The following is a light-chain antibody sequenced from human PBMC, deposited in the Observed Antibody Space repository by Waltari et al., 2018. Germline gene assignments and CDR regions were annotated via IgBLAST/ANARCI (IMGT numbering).Light chain of an antibody. CDR1: ASNIGSYN. Sequence: QSGLTQSPSASGTPRQSVTISCSGGASNIGSYNVSWYQQLPVTAPKLPIYRDDRRPSGVPARFSGSKAVTSASLTISGLRSEDAADYYCAAWDDILTAWVFGGGTKLTVL. CDR2: RDD. CDR3: AAWDDILTAWV. V-gene: IGLV1-47*01. J-gene: IGLJ3*02.